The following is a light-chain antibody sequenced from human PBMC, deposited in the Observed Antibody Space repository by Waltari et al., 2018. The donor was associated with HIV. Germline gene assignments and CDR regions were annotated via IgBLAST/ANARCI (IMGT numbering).Light chain of an antibody. CDR2: YDD. CDR3: AAAWDDSLNGPV. V-gene: IGLV1-36*01. Sequence: QSVLTQPPSVSEAPRQRVTISCSGSSSNIGNNAVNWYQQLPGKAPKLLIYYDDLLPSGVADRFSGSKSGTSASLAINGLQSEDEADYYCAAAWDDSLNGPVFGGGTKLTVL. CDR1: SSNIGNNA. J-gene: IGLJ2*01.